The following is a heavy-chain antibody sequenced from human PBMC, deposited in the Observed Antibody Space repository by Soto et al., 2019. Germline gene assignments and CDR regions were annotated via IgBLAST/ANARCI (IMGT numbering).Heavy chain of an antibody. Sequence: GGSLRLSCAASGFTFSSYGMHWVRQAPGKGLEWVAVIWYDGSNKYYADSVKGRFTISRDNSKNTLYLQMSSLRAEDTALYYCAIALTDFWNGYSPYYFDYWGQGTLVTVSS. CDR3: AIALTDFWNGYSPYYFDY. J-gene: IGHJ4*02. D-gene: IGHD3-3*01. V-gene: IGHV3-33*01. CDR2: IWYDGSNK. CDR1: GFTFSSYG.